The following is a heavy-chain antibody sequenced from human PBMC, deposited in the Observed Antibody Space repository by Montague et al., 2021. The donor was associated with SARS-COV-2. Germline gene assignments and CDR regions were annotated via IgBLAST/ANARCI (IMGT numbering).Heavy chain of an antibody. CDR1: GFTFSAYW. CDR3: TRDVGFGAFDL. V-gene: IGHV3-7*03. CDR2: MNQDGSEK. J-gene: IGHJ3*01. Sequence: SLRLSCADSGFTFSAYWMTWVRQAPGKGLEWVANMNQDGSEKYYVDSVQGRFTVSRDNTRKSLYLQMNSLRVEDTAVYYCTRDVGFGAFDLWGQGTMVTVSS. D-gene: IGHD3-3*01.